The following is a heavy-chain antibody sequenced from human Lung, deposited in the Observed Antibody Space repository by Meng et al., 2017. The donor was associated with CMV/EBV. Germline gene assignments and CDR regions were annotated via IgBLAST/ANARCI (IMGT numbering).Heavy chain of an antibody. D-gene: IGHD3-10*01. CDR2: IYYSGST. CDR1: GGSISSGGYY. J-gene: IGHJ6*02. CDR3: ASKPDYYGSGSYYYYGMDV. V-gene: IGHV4-31*03. Sequence: LXCTVSGGSISSGGYYWSWIRQHPGKGLEWIGYIYYSGSTYYNPSLKSRVTISVDTSKNQFSLKLSSVTAADTAVYYCASKPDYYGSGSYYYYGMDVWGQGXTVTVSS.